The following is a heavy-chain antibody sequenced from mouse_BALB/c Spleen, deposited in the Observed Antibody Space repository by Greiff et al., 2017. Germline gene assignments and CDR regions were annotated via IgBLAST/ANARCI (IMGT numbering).Heavy chain of an antibody. J-gene: IGHJ4*01. D-gene: IGHD2-3*01. CDR3: ARVGDGYYVYAMDY. V-gene: IGHV2-6-7*01. Sequence: VQGVESGPGLVAPSQSLSITCTVSGFSLTGYGVNWVRQPPGKGLEWLGMIWGDGSTDYNSALKSRLSISKDNSKSQVFLKMNSLQTDDTARYYCARVGDGYYVYAMDYWGQGTSVTVSS. CDR2: IWGDGST. CDR1: GFSLTGYG.